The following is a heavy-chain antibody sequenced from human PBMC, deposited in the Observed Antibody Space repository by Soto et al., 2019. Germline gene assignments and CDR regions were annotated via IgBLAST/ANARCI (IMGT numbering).Heavy chain of an antibody. V-gene: IGHV1-69*01. J-gene: IGHJ6*02. Sequence: QVQLVQSGAEVQKPGSSVKVSCKASGGTFSSYAISWVRQAPGQGLEWMGGIIPIFGTANYAQKFQGRVTITADESTSTAYMELSSLRSEDTAVYYCAIPRGSYYGGRSYYYYGMDVWGQGTTVTVSS. CDR3: AIPRGSYYGGRSYYYYGMDV. CDR1: GGTFSSYA. D-gene: IGHD3-10*01. CDR2: IIPIFGTA.